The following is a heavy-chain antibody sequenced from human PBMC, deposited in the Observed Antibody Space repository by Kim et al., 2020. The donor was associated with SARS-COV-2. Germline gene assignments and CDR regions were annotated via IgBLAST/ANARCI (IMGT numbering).Heavy chain of an antibody. Sequence: YADSVKGRFTISRDKSKNALYLQMNSLRAEDTAVYYCAKSRYSSSCMDVWGKGTTVTVSS. CDR3: AKSRYSSSCMDV. J-gene: IGHJ6*04. D-gene: IGHD6-6*01. V-gene: IGHV3-23*01.